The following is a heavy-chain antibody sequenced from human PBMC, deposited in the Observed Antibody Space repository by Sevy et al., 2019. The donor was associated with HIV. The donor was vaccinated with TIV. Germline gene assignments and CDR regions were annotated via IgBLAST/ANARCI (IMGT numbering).Heavy chain of an antibody. V-gene: IGHV1-18*01. CDR2: ISAYNGDT. J-gene: IGHJ5*02. CDR1: GYTFTTYG. CDR3: ARVAGQQPALDP. Sequence: ASVKVSCKASGYTFTTYGISWVRQAPGQGLEWMGWISAYNGDTNYAQKVQGRVTMTRDTSTSTAYMELRSLRSDDTALYFCARVAGQQPALDPWGQGTLVTVSS. D-gene: IGHD6-13*01.